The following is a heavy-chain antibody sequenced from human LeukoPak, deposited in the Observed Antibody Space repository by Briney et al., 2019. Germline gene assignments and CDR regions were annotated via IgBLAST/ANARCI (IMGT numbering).Heavy chain of an antibody. D-gene: IGHD6-19*01. Sequence: PGGSLRLSCAASGFTFSDYYMSWIRQAPGKGLEWVSYISSSGSTIYYADSVKGRFTVSRDNAKNSLYLQMNSLRVEDTAVYYCAATIYSSDWYVCWGQGTPVTVSS. CDR1: GFTFSDYY. CDR3: AATIYSSDWYVC. V-gene: IGHV3-11*04. J-gene: IGHJ4*02. CDR2: ISSSGSTI.